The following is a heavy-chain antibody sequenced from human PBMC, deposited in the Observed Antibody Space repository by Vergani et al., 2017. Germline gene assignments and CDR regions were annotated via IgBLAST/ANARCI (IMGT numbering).Heavy chain of an antibody. CDR1: GFTFSSYG. CDR3: ARDVLPWDGHYFEY. Sequence: ELQLMASGGGVVQPGGSLRLSCAASGFTFSSYGMYWVRQAPGKGLEWVSVISGSGGRAKYADSVKGRFTVSRDNSKKTLYLQLNRVRAEDTAVYYCARDVLPWDGHYFEYWGQGTLVTVSS. CDR2: ISGSGGRA. V-gene: IGHV3-23*01. J-gene: IGHJ4*02. D-gene: IGHD1-26*01.